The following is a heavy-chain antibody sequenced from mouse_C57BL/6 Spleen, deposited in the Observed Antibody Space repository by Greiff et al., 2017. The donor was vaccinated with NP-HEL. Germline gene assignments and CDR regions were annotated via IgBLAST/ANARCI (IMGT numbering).Heavy chain of an antibody. V-gene: IGHV1-26*01. J-gene: IGHJ2*01. CDR2: INPNNGGT. CDR1: GYTFTDYY. Sequence: VQLQQSGPELVKPGASVKISCKASGYTFTDYYMNWVKQSHGKSLEWIGDINPNNGGTSYNQKFKGKATLTVDKSSSTAYMELRSLTSEDSAVYYCARPSDGYLDYWGQGTTLTVSS. D-gene: IGHD2-3*01. CDR3: ARPSDGYLDY.